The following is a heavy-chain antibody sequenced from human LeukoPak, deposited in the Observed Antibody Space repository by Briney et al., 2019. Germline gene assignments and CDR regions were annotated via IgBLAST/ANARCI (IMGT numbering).Heavy chain of an antibody. J-gene: IGHJ6*04. CDR1: GFTFSSYS. V-gene: IGHV3-21*01. CDR2: ISSSSSYI. D-gene: IGHD3-10*01. Sequence: PGGSLRLSCAASGFTFSSYSRNWVRQAPGKGVWWVSSISSSSSYIYYADSVKGRFTISRDNAKNSLYLQMNSLRAEDTAVYYCARDRVPSGSYSYYSYGMDVWGKGTTVTVSS. CDR3: ARDRVPSGSYSYYSYGMDV.